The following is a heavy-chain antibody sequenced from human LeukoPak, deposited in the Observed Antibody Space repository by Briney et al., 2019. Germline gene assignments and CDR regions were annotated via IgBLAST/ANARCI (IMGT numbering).Heavy chain of an antibody. CDR3: ARRDIAAAGTWSFDY. J-gene: IGHJ4*02. D-gene: IGHD6-13*01. CDR1: GGSFSGYY. Sequence: SETLSLTCAVYGGSFSGYYWSWIRQPPGKGLEWIGEINHRRSTNYNPSLKSRVTISVDTSKNQFSLKLSSVTAADTAVYYCARRDIAAAGTWSFDYWGQGTLVTVSS. CDR2: INHRRST. V-gene: IGHV4-34*01.